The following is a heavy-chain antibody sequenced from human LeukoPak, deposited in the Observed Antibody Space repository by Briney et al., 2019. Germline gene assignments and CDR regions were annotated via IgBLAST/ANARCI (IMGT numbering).Heavy chain of an antibody. D-gene: IGHD3-9*01. V-gene: IGHV4-31*03. CDR3: ARGSVLRYSDY. J-gene: IGHJ4*02. CDR2: IYYSGST. Sequence: SETLSLTCTVSGGSISSGGYYWSWIRQHPGKGLEWIGYIYYSGSTYYNPSLKSRVTISVDTSKNQFSLKLSSVTAADTAVYYCARGSVLRYSDYWGQGTLVTVSS. CDR1: GGSISSGGYY.